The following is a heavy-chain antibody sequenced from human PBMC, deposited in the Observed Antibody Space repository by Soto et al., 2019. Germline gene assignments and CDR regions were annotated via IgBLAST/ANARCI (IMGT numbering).Heavy chain of an antibody. Sequence: QVQLQESGPGLVKPSETLSLTCTVSGGSVSSGSYYWSWIRQPPGKGLEWIGEINHSGSTNYNPSLKSRVTISVDTSKNQFSLKLSSVTAADTAVYYCAKAARYYYYGMDVWGQGTTVTVSS. J-gene: IGHJ6*02. CDR2: INHSGST. CDR1: GGSVSSGSYY. V-gene: IGHV4-61*01. CDR3: AKAARYYYYGMDV.